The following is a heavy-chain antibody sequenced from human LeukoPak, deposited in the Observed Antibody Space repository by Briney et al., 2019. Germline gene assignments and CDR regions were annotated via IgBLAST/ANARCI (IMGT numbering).Heavy chain of an antibody. D-gene: IGHD5-18*01. CDR1: EFTFSNYG. Sequence: GGSLRLSCAASEFTFSNYGMHWVRQAPGKGLEWVAFIRYDESNEYYADSVKGRFTISRDNSKNTLYLQMNSLRAEDTAVYYCAKRLSRGYSYGESDYWGQGTLVTVSS. CDR2: IRYDESNE. J-gene: IGHJ4*02. V-gene: IGHV3-30*02. CDR3: AKRLSRGYSYGESDY.